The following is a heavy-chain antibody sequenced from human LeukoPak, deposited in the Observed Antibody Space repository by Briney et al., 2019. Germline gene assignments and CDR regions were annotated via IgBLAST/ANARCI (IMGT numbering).Heavy chain of an antibody. CDR3: ARVYGDYGVRNLDY. D-gene: IGHD4-17*01. CDR1: GYTFTGYY. V-gene: IGHV1-2*02. J-gene: IGHJ4*02. CDR2: INPNSGGT. Sequence: ASVKVSCKASGYTFTGYYMHWVRQAPGQGLEWMGWINPNSGGTNYAQKFQGRVTMTRDTSISTAYMELSRLRSDDAAVYYCARVYGDYGVRNLDYWGRGTLVSVSS.